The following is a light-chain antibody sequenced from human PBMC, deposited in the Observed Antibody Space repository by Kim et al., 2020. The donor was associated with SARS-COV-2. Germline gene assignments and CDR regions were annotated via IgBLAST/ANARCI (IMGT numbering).Light chain of an antibody. Sequence: SPGERATLSCRASRSVSSNLAWYQQKPGQAPRLLIYGASTRAPGIPPRFSGSGSGTEFTLTISSLQSEDFALYYCQQYNNWPPVTFGAGTKVDIK. V-gene: IGKV3-15*01. J-gene: IGKJ4*01. CDR3: QQYNNWPPVT. CDR1: RSVSSN. CDR2: GAS.